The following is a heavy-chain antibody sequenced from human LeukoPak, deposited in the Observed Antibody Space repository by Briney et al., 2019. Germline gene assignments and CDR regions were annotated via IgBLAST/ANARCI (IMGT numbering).Heavy chain of an antibody. CDR2: IYYSGST. Sequence: PSETLSLTCTVSGGSISSYYWSWIRQPPGKGLEWIGYIYYSGSTNYNPSLKSRVTISVDTSKNQFSLKLSSVTAADTAVYYCARAERYSSSPLYYYYGMDVWDQGTTVTVSS. V-gene: IGHV4-59*01. D-gene: IGHD6-6*01. CDR3: ARAERYSSSPLYYYYGMDV. J-gene: IGHJ6*02. CDR1: GGSISSYY.